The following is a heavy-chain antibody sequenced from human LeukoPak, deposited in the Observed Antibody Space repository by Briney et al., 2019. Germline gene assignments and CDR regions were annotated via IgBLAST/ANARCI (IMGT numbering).Heavy chain of an antibody. J-gene: IGHJ6*03. V-gene: IGHV3-23*01. CDR2: IGGSGGGT. CDR3: ARGPIIDIVVIPAAADYYHMDV. CDR1: GFTFSTYG. Sequence: GGSLRLSCAASGFTFSTYGMSWVRQAPGKGLEWVSAIGGSGGGTYYADSVKGRFTISRDNSKNTLYLQMNSLRSDDTAVYYCARGPIIDIVVIPAAADYYHMDVWGKGTTVTVSS. D-gene: IGHD2-2*01.